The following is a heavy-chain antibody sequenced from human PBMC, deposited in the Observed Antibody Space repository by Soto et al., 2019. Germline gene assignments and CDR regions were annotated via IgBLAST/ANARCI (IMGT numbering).Heavy chain of an antibody. V-gene: IGHV1-18*01. CDR3: AGLDLGFGELGY. CDR1: GYTFTSYG. Sequence: QVQLVQSGAEVKKPGASVKVSCKASGYTFTSYGISWVRQAPGQGLEWMGWISAYNGNTHYAQKLQGRVTMTTYTSTSTAYMALRSLRSDDTAVYYCAGLDLGFGELGYWGQGTLVAVSS. D-gene: IGHD3-10*01. CDR2: ISAYNGNT. J-gene: IGHJ4*02.